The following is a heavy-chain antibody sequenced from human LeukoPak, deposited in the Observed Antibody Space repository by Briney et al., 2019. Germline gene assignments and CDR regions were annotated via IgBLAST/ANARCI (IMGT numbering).Heavy chain of an antibody. D-gene: IGHD6-6*01. Sequence: GGSLRLSCAASGFTLSHYRMNSVRQAPGKGPEWVSSIGTTGSYIFYADSVKGRFPISRDNAKNTLYLQMNSLRAEDTAVYYCASQRRDSSSSSFRYYFDYWGQGTLVTVSS. J-gene: IGHJ4*02. V-gene: IGHV3-21*01. CDR3: ASQRRDSSSSSFRYYFDY. CDR1: GFTLSHYR. CDR2: IGTTGSYI.